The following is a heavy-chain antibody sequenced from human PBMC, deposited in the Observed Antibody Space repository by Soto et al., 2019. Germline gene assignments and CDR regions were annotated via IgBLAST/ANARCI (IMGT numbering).Heavy chain of an antibody. D-gene: IGHD2-8*01. CDR3: ARVPRDCTNGVCYTGGDYYYGMDV. J-gene: IGHJ6*02. CDR2: IYYSGST. V-gene: IGHV4-31*03. Sequence: PSETLSLTCTVSGGSISSGGYYWSWIRQHPGKGLEWIGYIYYSGSTYYNPSLKSRVTISVDTSKNQFSLKLSSVTAADTAVYYCARVPRDCTNGVCYTGGDYYYGMDVWGQGTTVTVSS. CDR1: GGSISSGGYY.